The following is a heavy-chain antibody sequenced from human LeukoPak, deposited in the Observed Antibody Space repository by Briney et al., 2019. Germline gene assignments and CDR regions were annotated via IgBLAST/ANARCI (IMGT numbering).Heavy chain of an antibody. D-gene: IGHD1-26*01. CDR3: ARDVGGSLDY. CDR2: IKGDESAR. J-gene: IGHJ4*02. V-gene: IGHV3-7*01. CDR1: GFTFSTYW. Sequence: GGSLRLSCAASGFTFSTYWMAWVRQAPGKGLEWVANIKGDESARHQADSVKGRFTISRDNAKKSVYLQMSSLRGEDTAVYYCARDVGGSLDYWGQGTLVTVSS.